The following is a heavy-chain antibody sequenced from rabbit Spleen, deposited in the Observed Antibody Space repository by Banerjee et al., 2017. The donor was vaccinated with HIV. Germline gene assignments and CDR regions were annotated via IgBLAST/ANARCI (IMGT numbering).Heavy chain of an antibody. CDR2: IVTGSAST. CDR1: GFSFSSSYW. D-gene: IGHD1-1*01. J-gene: IGHJ4*01. CDR3: ARDPYSIYMRNL. V-gene: IGHV1S45*01. Sequence: QEQLVESGGGLVQPGGSLTLSCTASGFSFSSSYWISWVRQAPGKGLEWIGCIVTGSASTSYASWAKGRFTISKTSSTTVTLQMTSLTAADTATYFCARDPYSIYMRNLWGQGTLVTVS.